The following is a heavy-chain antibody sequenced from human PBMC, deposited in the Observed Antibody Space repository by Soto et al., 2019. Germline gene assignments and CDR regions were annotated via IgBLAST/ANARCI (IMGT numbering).Heavy chain of an antibody. CDR3: ARAPGTSPSNWFDP. CDR2: VSVYNGNT. CDR1: GYTFTSFG. Sequence: GASVKVSFKASGYTFTSFGISWVRQAPGQGLEWMGWVSVYNGNTEYAQKFQGRVTMTTDTSTSTADMELRSLRSDDTAVYYCARAPGTSPSNWFDPWGQGTLVTVSS. J-gene: IGHJ5*02. V-gene: IGHV1-18*01.